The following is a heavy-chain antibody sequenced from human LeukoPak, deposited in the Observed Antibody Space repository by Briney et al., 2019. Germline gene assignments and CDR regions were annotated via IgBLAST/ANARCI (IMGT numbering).Heavy chain of an antibody. D-gene: IGHD2-2*01. Sequence: NPGGSLRLSCAASGFTFRSYTMNWVRQAPGKGLEWVSSISSSSSSIYYAGSVKGRFTISRDNAKKSLYLQMNSLRAEDTAMYYCARGFCTSTSCYGSYWGQGTLVTVSS. CDR2: ISSSSSSI. CDR3: ARGFCTSTSCYGSY. V-gene: IGHV3-21*01. J-gene: IGHJ4*02. CDR1: GFTFRSYT.